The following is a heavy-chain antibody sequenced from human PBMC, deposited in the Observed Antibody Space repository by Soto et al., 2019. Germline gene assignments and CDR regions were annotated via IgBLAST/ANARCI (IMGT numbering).Heavy chain of an antibody. V-gene: IGHV1-45*02. Sequence: ASVKVSCKASGYTFTYRYLHWVRQAPGQALEWMGWITPFNGNTNYAQKFQDRVTITRDRSMSTAYMELSSLRSEDTAMYYCAIGANLALGILTELGLGELSFFYWGPG. CDR2: ITPFNGNT. CDR3: AIGANLALGILTELGLGELSFFY. D-gene: IGHD3-16*02. J-gene: IGHJ4*02. CDR1: GYTFTYRY.